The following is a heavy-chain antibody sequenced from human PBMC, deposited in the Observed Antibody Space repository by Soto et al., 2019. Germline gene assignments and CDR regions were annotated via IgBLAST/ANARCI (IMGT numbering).Heavy chain of an antibody. V-gene: IGHV3-49*03. D-gene: IGHD2-21*02. CDR2: IRSKAYGGTT. J-gene: IGHJ4*02. Sequence: SRRRSGTACGFTFGDYAMSWFRQSPGNGLAWVGFIRSKAYGGTTEYASSVKCRFTISRDDSKSIAYLQMNSLKTEDTAVYYCTRFSVVTATTFDYWGQRTMLTVSS. CDR1: GFTFGDYA. CDR3: TRFSVVTATTFDY.